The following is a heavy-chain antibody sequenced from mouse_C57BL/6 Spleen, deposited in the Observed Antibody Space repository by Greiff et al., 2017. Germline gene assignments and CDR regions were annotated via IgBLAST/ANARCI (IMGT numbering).Heavy chain of an antibody. J-gene: IGHJ4*01. Sequence: QVQLQQSGAELARPGASVKMSCKASGYTFTSYTMHWVKQRPGPGLEWIGYINPSSGDTKYNQKFKDKATLTADKSSSTAYMQLSSLTSEDSAVYYCAKGGALGAMDYWGQGTSVTVSS. CDR1: GYTFTSYT. CDR3: AKGGALGAMDY. V-gene: IGHV1-4*01. D-gene: IGHD4-1*01. CDR2: INPSSGDT.